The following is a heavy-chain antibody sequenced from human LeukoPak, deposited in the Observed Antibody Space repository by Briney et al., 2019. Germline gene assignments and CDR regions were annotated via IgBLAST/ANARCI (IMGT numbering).Heavy chain of an antibody. CDR2: IIPIFGTA. D-gene: IGHD3-9*01. J-gene: IGHJ4*02. CDR1: GGTFSSYA. CDR3: ASPVPSYDILTGPLDY. Sequence: SVKVSCKASGGTFSSYAISWVRQAPGQGLEWMGGIIPIFGTANYAQKFQGRVTITADESTSTAYMELSSLRSEGTAVYYCASPVPSYDILTGPLDYWGQGTLVTVSS. V-gene: IGHV1-69*01.